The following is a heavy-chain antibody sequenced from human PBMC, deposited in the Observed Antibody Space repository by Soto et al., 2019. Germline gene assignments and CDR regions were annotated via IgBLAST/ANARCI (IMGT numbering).Heavy chain of an antibody. CDR3: AKDHSGSFEYYHYGMDV. Sequence: EVQLVESGGGLVQPGRSLRLSCAASGFTLDDYAMHWVRQVPGKGLEWVSGISWNSDSIGYADSVKGRFTISRDNAKNSLHLQMNGLRTEDTAFYYCAKDHSGSFEYYHYGMDVWGLGTTVTVSS. CDR2: ISWNSDSI. CDR1: GFTLDDYA. J-gene: IGHJ6*02. V-gene: IGHV3-9*01. D-gene: IGHD1-26*01.